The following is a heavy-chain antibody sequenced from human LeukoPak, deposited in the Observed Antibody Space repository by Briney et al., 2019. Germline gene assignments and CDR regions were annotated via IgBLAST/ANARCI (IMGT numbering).Heavy chain of an antibody. D-gene: IGHD6-19*01. Sequence: PSETLSLTCTVSGGSISSYYWSWIRQPPGKGLEWIGYIYYSGSTNYNPSLKSRVTISVDTSKNQFSLNLSSVTAADTAVYHCARLPVAGYFDLWGRGTLVTVSS. CDR1: GGSISSYY. J-gene: IGHJ2*01. CDR2: IYYSGST. V-gene: IGHV4-59*08. CDR3: ARLPVAGYFDL.